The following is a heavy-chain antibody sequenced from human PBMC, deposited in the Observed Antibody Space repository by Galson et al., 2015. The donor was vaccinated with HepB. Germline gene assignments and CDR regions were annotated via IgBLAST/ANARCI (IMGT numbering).Heavy chain of an antibody. CDR2: ISYDGSNT. J-gene: IGHJ3*02. CDR1: GFTFSSYG. Sequence: SLRLSCAASGFTFSSYGMHWVRQAPGKGLEWVAVISYDGSNTYYAGAVKGRFTISRDNSKNTLYLQMNSLRAEDTAVYYCAKPRITMILVHDAFDIWGQGTMVTVSS. CDR3: AKPRITMILVHDAFDI. V-gene: IGHV3-30*18. D-gene: IGHD3-22*01.